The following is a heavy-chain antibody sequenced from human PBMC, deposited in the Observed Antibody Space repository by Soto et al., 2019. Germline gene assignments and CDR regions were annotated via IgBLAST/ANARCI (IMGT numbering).Heavy chain of an antibody. J-gene: IGHJ4*02. CDR1: GFTFSNAW. Sequence: GGSLRLSCAASGFTFSNAWSSWVRQAPGKGLEWVGRIKSKTDGGTTDYAAPVKGRFTISRDDSKNTLYLQMNSLKTEDTAVYYCTTGTYSTYNWNGYDYWGQGTLVTVS. CDR2: IKSKTDGGTT. V-gene: IGHV3-15*01. D-gene: IGHD1-20*01. CDR3: TTGTYSTYNWNGYDY.